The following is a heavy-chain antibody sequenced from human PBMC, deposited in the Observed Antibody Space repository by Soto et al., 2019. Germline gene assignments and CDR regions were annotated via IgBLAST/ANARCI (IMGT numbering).Heavy chain of an antibody. CDR3: AKATTNGGWFNPFDS. Sequence: PGGSLRLSCAASGFTFSSYSMNWVRQAPGKGLEWVSSISSSSSYIYYADSVKGRFTISRDNAKNSLYLQMNSLRAEDTAVYYCAKATTNGGWFNPFDSWGQGALVTVSS. CDR2: ISSSSSYI. CDR1: GFTFSSYS. D-gene: IGHD6-19*01. J-gene: IGHJ4*02. V-gene: IGHV3-21*01.